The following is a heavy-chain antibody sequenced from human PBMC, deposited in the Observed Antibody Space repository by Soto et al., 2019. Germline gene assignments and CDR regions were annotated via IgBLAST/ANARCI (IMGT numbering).Heavy chain of an antibody. CDR1: GFSLSTSGVG. CDR3: AHSVQFGVYDY. Sequence: GSGPTLVNPTQTLTLTCTFSGFSLSTSGVGVGWVRQPPGKALEWLAFIYWDDDKGYSPSVKSRLTITKDTSKNQVVLTMTNMDPVDTATFYCAHSVQFGVYDYWGQGTLVTVSS. CDR2: IYWDDDK. D-gene: IGHD3-10*01. V-gene: IGHV2-5*02. J-gene: IGHJ4*02.